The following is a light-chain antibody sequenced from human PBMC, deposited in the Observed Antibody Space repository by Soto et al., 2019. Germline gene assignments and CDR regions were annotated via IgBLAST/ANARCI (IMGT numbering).Light chain of an antibody. V-gene: IGLV1-44*01. Sequence: QSVLTQPPSASGTPGQRVTISCSRSSSSIGSYSVNWYQQLPGTAPKLLIYSNDQRPSGVPDRFSGSKSGPSASLAIGGLQSEDEADYYCAAWDDSLNGYVFGTGTQLTVL. CDR2: SND. CDR1: SSSIGSYS. J-gene: IGLJ1*01. CDR3: AAWDDSLNGYV.